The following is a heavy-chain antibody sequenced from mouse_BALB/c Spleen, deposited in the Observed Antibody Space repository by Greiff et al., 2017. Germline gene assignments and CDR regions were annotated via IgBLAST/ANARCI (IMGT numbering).Heavy chain of an antibody. V-gene: IGHV5-12-1*01. CDR1: GFAFSSYD. J-gene: IGHJ4*01. CDR2: ISSGGGST. Sequence: EVKLVESGGGLVKPGGSLKLSCAASGFAFSSYDMSWVRQTPEKRLEWVAYISSGGGSTYYPDTVKGRFTISRDNAKNTLYLQMSSLKSEDTAMYYCARVGNHYAMDYWGQGTSVTVSS. D-gene: IGHD2-1*01. CDR3: ARVGNHYAMDY.